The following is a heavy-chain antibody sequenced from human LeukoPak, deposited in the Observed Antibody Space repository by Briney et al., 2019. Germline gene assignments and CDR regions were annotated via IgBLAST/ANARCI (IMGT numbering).Heavy chain of an antibody. CDR1: GGSIASTSY. Sequence: SETLSLTCTVSGGSIASTSYWGWVHQPPGRGLEWIGRIYYSGTTYYNPSLKSRVTISVDTSKNQFSLQLNPVTAADTAVYYCARDRPATVMWFDPWGQGTLVTVSS. D-gene: IGHD1-1*01. CDR3: ARDRPATVMWFDP. V-gene: IGHV4-39*07. CDR2: IYYSGTT. J-gene: IGHJ5*02.